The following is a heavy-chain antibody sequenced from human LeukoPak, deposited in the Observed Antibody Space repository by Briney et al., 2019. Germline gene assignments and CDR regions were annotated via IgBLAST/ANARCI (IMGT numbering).Heavy chain of an antibody. Sequence: GGSLRLSCAASGFTVSSNYMSWVRQAPGKGLEWVSVIYSGGSTYYADSVKGRFTISRDNSKNTLFLQMNNLRVEDMAVLYCAKDWNWEIDYWGQGTLVTVSS. D-gene: IGHD1-7*01. CDR2: IYSGGST. CDR1: GFTVSSNY. CDR3: AKDWNWEIDY. V-gene: IGHV3-53*05. J-gene: IGHJ4*02.